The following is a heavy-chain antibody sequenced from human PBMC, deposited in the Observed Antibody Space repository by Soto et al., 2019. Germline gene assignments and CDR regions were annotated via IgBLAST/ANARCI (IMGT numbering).Heavy chain of an antibody. CDR3: ARDGYCVSPTCSFLPDV. V-gene: IGHV3-48*02. CDR1: GFTFSSYG. J-gene: IGHJ6*02. D-gene: IGHD2-2*03. CDR2: ISKTGTTT. Sequence: EVQLVESGGDLVQPGGSLRLSCVASGFTFSSYGMNWVRQGPGKGLEWRSSISKTGTTTYYADSVRGRFTISRDNAKNSLYLQMNSLRDEDVAVYYCARDGYCVSPTCSFLPDVWGQGTTVTVSS.